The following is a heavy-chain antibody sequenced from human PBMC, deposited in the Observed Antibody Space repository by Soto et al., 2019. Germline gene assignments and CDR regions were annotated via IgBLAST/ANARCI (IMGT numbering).Heavy chain of an antibody. Sequence: PSETLSLTCTVSGGSITSYYWGWVRQPPGKGLEWIGYIFYTGTTSYNPSLKSRVTISVDTSKNQFSLKMNSVTAADTAVYFCARLILTGYYVHDFWGQGTPVTVSS. CDR2: IFYTGTT. D-gene: IGHD3-9*01. V-gene: IGHV4-59*01. J-gene: IGHJ4*02. CDR3: ARLILTGYYVHDF. CDR1: GGSITSYY.